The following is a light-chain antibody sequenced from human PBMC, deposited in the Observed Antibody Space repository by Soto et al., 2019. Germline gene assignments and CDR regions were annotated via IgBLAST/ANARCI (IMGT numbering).Light chain of an antibody. CDR2: VAS. V-gene: IGKV3-20*01. J-gene: IGKJ2*01. CDR1: QVFSSSY. Sequence: EIVLTQSPGTLSLSPGERATLSCRASQVFSSSYLAWYQQKPGQAPRLLIYVASGRATGIPDRFSGSGSGKDFTLTSSRLEPEDCAVYYCQQYGSSPMYTFGQGTKLEIK. CDR3: QQYGSSPMYT.